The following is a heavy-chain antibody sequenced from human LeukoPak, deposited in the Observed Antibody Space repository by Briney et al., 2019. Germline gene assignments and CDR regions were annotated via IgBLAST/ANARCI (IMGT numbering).Heavy chain of an antibody. J-gene: IGHJ4*02. CDR1: GGSFSGYY. CDR2: INHSGST. CDR3: ARGSRITMVRGTATYYFDY. Sequence: SETLSLTCAVYGGSFSGYYWSWIRQPPGKGLEWIGEINHSGSTNYNPSLKSRVTISVDTSKNQFSLKLSSVTAADTVVYYCARGSRITMVRGTATYYFDYWGQGTLVTVSS. D-gene: IGHD3-10*01. V-gene: IGHV4-34*01.